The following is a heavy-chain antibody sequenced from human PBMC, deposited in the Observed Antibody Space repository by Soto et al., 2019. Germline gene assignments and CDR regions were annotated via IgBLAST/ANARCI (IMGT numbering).Heavy chain of an antibody. CDR3: ARDYGWYNAILIYAFDI. CDR2: INPNSGGT. V-gene: IGHV1-2*02. D-gene: IGHD1-1*01. Sequence: GASVKVSCKASGYTFTGYYMHWVRQAPGQGLEWMGWINPNSGGTNYAQKFQGRVTMTRDTSISTAYMELSRLRSDDTAVYYCARDYGWYNAILIYAFDIWGQGTMVTVSS. CDR1: GYTFTGYY. J-gene: IGHJ3*02.